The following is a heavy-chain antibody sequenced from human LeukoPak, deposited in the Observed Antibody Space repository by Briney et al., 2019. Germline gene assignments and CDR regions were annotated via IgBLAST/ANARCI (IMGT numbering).Heavy chain of an antibody. CDR3: ARVRLGSSGWFDY. J-gene: IGHJ4*02. CDR1: GGSISSSSYY. V-gene: IGHV4-39*01. Sequence: PSETLSLTCTVSGGSISSSSYYWGWIRQPPGKGLDWIGSISYSGSTYYNPSLKSRVTISVDTSKNQFSLKLSSVTAADTAVYYCARVRLGSSGWFDYWGQGILVTVSS. CDR2: ISYSGST. D-gene: IGHD6-19*01.